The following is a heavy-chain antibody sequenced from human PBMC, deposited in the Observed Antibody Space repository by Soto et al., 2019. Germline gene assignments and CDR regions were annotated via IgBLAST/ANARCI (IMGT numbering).Heavy chain of an antibody. CDR1: GFTFSSYG. V-gene: IGHV3-30*18. J-gene: IGHJ4*02. Sequence: GSLRLSCAASGFTFSSYGMHWVRQAPGKGLEWVAVISYDGSNKYYADSVKGRFTISRDNSKNTLYLQMNSLRAEDTAVYYCAKCRQLRYFDWLWIDDYWGQGTLVTVSS. CDR2: ISYDGSNK. CDR3: AKCRQLRYFDWLWIDDY. D-gene: IGHD3-9*01.